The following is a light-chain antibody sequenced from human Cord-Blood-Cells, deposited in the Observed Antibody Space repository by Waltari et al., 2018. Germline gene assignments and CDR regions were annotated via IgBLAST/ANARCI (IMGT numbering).Light chain of an antibody. CDR3: QVWDSSSDHVV. Sequence: SYVLTQPPSVSVAPGKTARITCGGNNIGSKRVHWYQQKPGQAPVLAIYYDSDRPSGIPERFSGSNSGNTATLTISRVEAGDEADYYCQVWDSSSDHVVFGGGTKLTVL. V-gene: IGLV3-21*04. CDR1: NIGSKR. CDR2: YDS. J-gene: IGLJ2*01.